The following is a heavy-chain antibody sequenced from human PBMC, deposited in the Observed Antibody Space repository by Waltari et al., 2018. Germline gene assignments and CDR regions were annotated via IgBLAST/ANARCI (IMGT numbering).Heavy chain of an antibody. CDR1: GFTFSSHW. CDR2: INGDGGST. Sequence: EVQLVESGGGLVQPGGSLRLSCAASGFTFSSHWMLWVRQAPGKGLVWVSRINGDGGSTSYADSVKGRFTISRDNANNTLYLQMNSLRAEDTAVYYCTRTRYCSTTSCQVDWFDPWGQGTLVTVSS. V-gene: IGHV3-74*01. CDR3: TRTRYCSTTSCQVDWFDP. J-gene: IGHJ5*02. D-gene: IGHD2-2*01.